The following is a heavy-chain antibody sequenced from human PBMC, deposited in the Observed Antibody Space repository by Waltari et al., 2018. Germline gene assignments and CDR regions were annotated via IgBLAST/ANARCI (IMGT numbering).Heavy chain of an antibody. CDR1: GYTFTSYA. J-gene: IGHJ1*01. D-gene: IGHD3-22*01. V-gene: IGHV7-4-1*02. CDR3: ARGAYYYDSSGYYPDFQH. Sequence: QVQLVQSGSELKKPGASVKVSCKASGYTFTSYAMNWVRQAPGNGLDWMGWRNPNPGNPTYAQGVTGRFVFSLVTSVSTAYLQISSLKAEDTAVYYCARGAYYYDSSGYYPDFQHWGQGTLVTVSS. CDR2: RNPNPGNP.